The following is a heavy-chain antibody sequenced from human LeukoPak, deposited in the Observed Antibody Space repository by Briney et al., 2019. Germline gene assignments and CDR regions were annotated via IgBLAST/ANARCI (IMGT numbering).Heavy chain of an antibody. CDR2: IYQSGST. CDR1: GHSIRSGYY. V-gene: IGHV4-38-2*02. D-gene: IGHD6-6*01. Sequence: SETLSLTCTVSGHSIRSGYYWGWIRQSPGKGLEWIGNIYQSGSTSYNPSLKSRVTISVDTSKNQFSLKLSSVTAADTAVYYCARQFAAARPYYYYYMDVWGKGTTVTVSS. J-gene: IGHJ6*03. CDR3: ARQFAAARPYYYYYMDV.